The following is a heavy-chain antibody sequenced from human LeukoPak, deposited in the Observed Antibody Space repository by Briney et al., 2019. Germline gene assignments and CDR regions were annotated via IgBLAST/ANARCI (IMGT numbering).Heavy chain of an antibody. V-gene: IGHV1-2*02. Sequence: AASVKVSCKASGYTFAAHHIQWVRQAPGQGLEWMGWILPDGRDTKYSQKFQDRLTLTTDTSTNTAYMELSRLIPDDTAVYYCSGRYGPGPVWGQGTLISASP. CDR2: ILPDGRDT. J-gene: IGHJ4*02. CDR1: GYTFAAHH. CDR3: SGRYGPGPV. D-gene: IGHD3-10*01.